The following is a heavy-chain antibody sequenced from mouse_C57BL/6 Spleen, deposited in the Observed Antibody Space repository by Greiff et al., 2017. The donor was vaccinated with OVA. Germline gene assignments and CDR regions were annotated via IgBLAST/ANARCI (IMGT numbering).Heavy chain of an antibody. CDR1: GYTFTDYY. CDR3: ARDYGSSFYAMDY. V-gene: IGHV1-26*01. CDR2: INPNNGGT. Sequence: VQLQQSGPELVKPGASVKISCKASGYTFTDYYMNWVKQSHGKSLEWIGDINPNNGGTSYKQKFKGKATLTVDKSSSTAYMELRSLTSEDSAVYYCARDYGSSFYAMDYWGQGTSVTVSS. J-gene: IGHJ4*01. D-gene: IGHD1-1*01.